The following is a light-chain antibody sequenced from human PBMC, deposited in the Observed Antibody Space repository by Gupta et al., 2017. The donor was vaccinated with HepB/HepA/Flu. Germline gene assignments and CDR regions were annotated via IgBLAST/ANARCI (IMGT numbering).Light chain of an antibody. V-gene: IGLV2-14*03. Sequence: QSALTQPASVSGSPGQTVTISCTGTSSDIGCFNYVSWYQQHPSKAPKLMICDVNTRPSGVSNRFSGSKSGNTASLTISGLQAEDEDDYYCSSYTSSSTVVFGGGTKLTVL. CDR1: SSDIGCFNY. J-gene: IGLJ2*01. CDR3: SSYTSSSTVV. CDR2: DVN.